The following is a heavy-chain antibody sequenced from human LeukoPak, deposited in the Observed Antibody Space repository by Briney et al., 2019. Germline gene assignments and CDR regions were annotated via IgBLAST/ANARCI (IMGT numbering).Heavy chain of an antibody. D-gene: IGHD3-22*01. CDR3: ARGDDYYDSSAYPSSRFDN. V-gene: IGHV4-31*03. CDR2: IYYSGST. CDR1: GGSISSGDYY. J-gene: IGHJ4*02. Sequence: PSETLSLTCTVSGGSISSGDYYWSWIRQHPGKGLEWVGYIYYSGSTSYNPSLKGRVSISVDTSKNQFSLKLSSVTAADTAVYYCARGDDYYDSSAYPSSRFDNWGQGTLVTVSS.